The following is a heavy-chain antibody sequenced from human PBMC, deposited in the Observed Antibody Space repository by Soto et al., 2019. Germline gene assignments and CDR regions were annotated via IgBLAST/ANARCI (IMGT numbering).Heavy chain of an antibody. V-gene: IGHV1-69*01. Sequence: QVQLVQSGAEVKKPGSSVKVSCKASGGTFSSYAISWVRQAPGQGIEWMGGIIPIFGTANYAQKFQGRVTITADESTSTAYMELSSLRSEDTAVYYCARVPPPVTSEVGSLFDYWGQGTLVTVSS. J-gene: IGHJ4*02. CDR2: IIPIFGTA. D-gene: IGHD1-26*01. CDR1: GGTFSSYA. CDR3: ARVPPPVTSEVGSLFDY.